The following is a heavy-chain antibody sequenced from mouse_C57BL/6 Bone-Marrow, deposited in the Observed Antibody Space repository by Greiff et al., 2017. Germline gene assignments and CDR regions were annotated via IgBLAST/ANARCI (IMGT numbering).Heavy chain of an antibody. J-gene: IGHJ2*01. CDR2: IDPSDSYT. V-gene: IGHV1-69*01. CDR3: AREGDYYFDY. Sequence: VQLQQPGAELVMPGASVKLSCKASGYTFTSYWMHWVKQRPGQGLEWIGEIDPSDSYTNYNQKFKGKSTLTVDKSSSTAYMQLSSLTSEDAAGYYCAREGDYYFDYWGQGTTRTVSS. CDR1: GYTFTSYW.